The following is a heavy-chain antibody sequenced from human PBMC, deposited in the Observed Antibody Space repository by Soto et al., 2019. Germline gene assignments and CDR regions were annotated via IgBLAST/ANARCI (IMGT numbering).Heavy chain of an antibody. J-gene: IGHJ6*03. CDR2: ISTSGSST. V-gene: IGHV3-11*01. D-gene: IGHD1-26*01. Sequence: QVELVESGGGLVKPGGSLRLSCAAAGCSFSDYYMSWIRQAPGKGLEWVSLISTSGSSTDYADSVKGRFTISRDNAKKSLSLQMNSLRAEDTAVYYCANLAKNYYHYMDVWGKGTTVTVSS. CDR1: GCSFSDYY. CDR3: ANLAKNYYHYMDV.